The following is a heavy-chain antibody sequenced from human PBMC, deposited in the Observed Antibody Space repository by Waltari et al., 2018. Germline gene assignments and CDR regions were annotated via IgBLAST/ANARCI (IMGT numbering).Heavy chain of an antibody. CDR3: ARGLEGDP. D-gene: IGHD4-17*01. J-gene: IGHJ5*02. Sequence: EVQLVVTGGGLIQPGGSLRLSCAASGYTVSSNYMSWGVQAAGKGLGWVSVIYRGGSTYNADTVKGRFTISRDNSKNTLYLQMNSLRAEDTAVYYCARGLEGDPWGQGTLVTVSS. V-gene: IGHV3-53*02. CDR2: IYRGGST. CDR1: GYTVSSNY.